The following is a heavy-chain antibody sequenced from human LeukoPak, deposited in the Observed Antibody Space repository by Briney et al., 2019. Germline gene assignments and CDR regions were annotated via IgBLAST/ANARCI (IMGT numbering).Heavy chain of an antibody. CDR2: IWSDGTNK. D-gene: IGHD4-11*01. CDR3: ARDAQRGFDYSNSLQH. J-gene: IGHJ1*01. V-gene: IGHV3-33*01. CDR1: GFTFNHYG. Sequence: AGSLRLSCAAAGFTFNHYGMHWVRQAPGKGLEWVFVIWSDGTNKYYAASVKGRFTISRDDFDKTVYLQMSSLRPDDTGVYYCARDAQRGFDYSNSLQHWGQGTPVTVST.